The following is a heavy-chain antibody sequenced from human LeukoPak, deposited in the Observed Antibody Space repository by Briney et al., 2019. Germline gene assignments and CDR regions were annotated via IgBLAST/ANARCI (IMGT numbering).Heavy chain of an antibody. CDR1: GYTFTGYY. Sequence: GASVKVSCKASGYTFTGYYMRWVRQAPGQGLEWMGWINPNSGGTNYAQKFQGRVTMTRDTSISTAYMELSRLRSDDTAVYYCARVWKTTVTAYGYWGQGTLVTVSS. CDR2: INPNSGGT. CDR3: ARVWKTTVTAYGY. D-gene: IGHD4-17*01. V-gene: IGHV1-2*02. J-gene: IGHJ4*02.